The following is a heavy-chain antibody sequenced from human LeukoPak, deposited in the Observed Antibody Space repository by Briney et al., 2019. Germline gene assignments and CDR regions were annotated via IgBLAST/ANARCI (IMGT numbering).Heavy chain of an antibody. J-gene: IGHJ6*02. D-gene: IGHD6-19*01. CDR1: GFTFGSYS. Sequence: GGSLRLSCAASGFTFGSYSMNWVRQAPGKGLEWVANIKQDGSEKYYVDSVKGRFTISRDNAKNSLYLQMNSLRAEDTAVYYCARDRQWLPPPEGYYYGMDVWGQGTTVTVSS. CDR3: ARDRQWLPPPEGYYYGMDV. V-gene: IGHV3-7*01. CDR2: IKQDGSEK.